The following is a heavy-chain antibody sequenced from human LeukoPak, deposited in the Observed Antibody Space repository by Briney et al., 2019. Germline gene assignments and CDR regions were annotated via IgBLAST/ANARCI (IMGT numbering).Heavy chain of an antibody. D-gene: IGHD6-6*01. Sequence: SETLSLACAVYGGSFSGYYWSWIRQPPGKGLEWIGEINHSGSTNYNPSLKSRVTISVDTSKNQFSLKLSSVTAADTAVYYCARGLVQLVGSDYWGQGALVTVSS. CDR3: ARGLVQLVGSDY. CDR2: INHSGST. CDR1: GGSFSGYY. J-gene: IGHJ4*02. V-gene: IGHV4-34*01.